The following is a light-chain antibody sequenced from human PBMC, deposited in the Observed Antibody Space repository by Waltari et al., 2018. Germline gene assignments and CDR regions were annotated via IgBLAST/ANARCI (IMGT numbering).Light chain of an antibody. CDR1: SGHSTNV. CDR2: VNSDGSH. V-gene: IGLV4-69*01. CDR3: QTGGHGTWV. J-gene: IGLJ3*02. Sequence: QLVLTQSPSASASLGASVKLTCTLSSGHSTNVVACLQQQPEKGPRFLMKVNSDGSHTKGDEIPDRFSGSSSGAERYLTISSLQSEDEADYYCQTGGHGTWVFGGGTTLTVL.